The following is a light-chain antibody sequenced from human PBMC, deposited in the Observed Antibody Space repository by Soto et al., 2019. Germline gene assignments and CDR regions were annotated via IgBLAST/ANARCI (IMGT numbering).Light chain of an antibody. V-gene: IGLV1-44*01. CDR2: SNN. CDR3: AAWDDSLNGVV. CDR1: SSNIGSNT. Sequence: QSALTQPPSASGTPGQRVTISCSGSSSNIGSNTVNWYQQLPGTAPKLLIYSNNQRPSGVPDRFSGSKSGTSASLAISGLQSEDEADYYCAAWDDSLNGVVFGGGNKLTV. J-gene: IGLJ2*01.